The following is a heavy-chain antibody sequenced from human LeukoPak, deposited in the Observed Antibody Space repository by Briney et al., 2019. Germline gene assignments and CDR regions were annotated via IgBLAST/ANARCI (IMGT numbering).Heavy chain of an antibody. CDR1: GFTFRMHG. CDR3: ARDLGWIQFGD. D-gene: IGHD5-18*01. V-gene: IGHV3-23*01. J-gene: IGHJ4*02. CDR2: INPSGART. Sequence: GGSLRLSCAASGFTFRMHGMNWVRQAPGKGLEWVSGINPSGARTYYADSVKGRFTISRDNSKNTVYLQMNSLRAEDTALYFCARDLGWIQFGDWGQGTLVTVSS.